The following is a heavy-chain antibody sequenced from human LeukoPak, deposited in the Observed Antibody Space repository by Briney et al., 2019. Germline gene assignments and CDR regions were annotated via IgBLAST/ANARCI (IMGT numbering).Heavy chain of an antibody. CDR1: GYTFTSYG. Sequence: ASVKVSCKASGYTFTSYGISWVRQAPGQGLEWMGWISAYNGNTNYALQLQGRVTMTTDTSTSTAYMALRSLRSADTAVYSCARHPNPIFGVVTSLLEPSFSRWFDPWGQGTLVTVSS. D-gene: IGHD3-3*01. CDR3: ARHPNPIFGVVTSLLEPSFSRWFDP. V-gene: IGHV1-18*01. J-gene: IGHJ5*02. CDR2: ISAYNGNT.